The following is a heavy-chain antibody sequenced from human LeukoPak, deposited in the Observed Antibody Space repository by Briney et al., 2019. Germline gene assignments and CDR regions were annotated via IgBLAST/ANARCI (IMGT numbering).Heavy chain of an antibody. D-gene: IGHD1-14*01. CDR1: GFTFSGSA. V-gene: IGHV3-73*01. J-gene: IGHJ3*02. Sequence: PGGSLKLSCAATGFTFSGSAMHWVRQASGKGLEWVGRIRSKANSYATAYAASVKGRFTISRDDSKNTAYLQMNSLKTEDTAVYYCARGRTREPCFHDAFDIWGQGTMVTVSS. CDR2: IRSKANSYAT. CDR3: ARGRTREPCFHDAFDI.